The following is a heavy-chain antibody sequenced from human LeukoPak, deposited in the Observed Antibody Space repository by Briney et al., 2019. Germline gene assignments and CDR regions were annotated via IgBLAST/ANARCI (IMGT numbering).Heavy chain of an antibody. CDR2: INHSGST. CDR1: GGSFSGYY. Sequence: SETLSLTCAVYGGSFSGYYWSRIRQPPGKGLEWIGEINHSGSTNYNPSLKSRVTISVDTSKNQFSLKLSSVTAADTAVYYCARVLLGYCSSTSCYTGLGYWYFDLWGRGTLVTVSS. D-gene: IGHD2-2*02. J-gene: IGHJ2*01. V-gene: IGHV4-34*01. CDR3: ARVLLGYCSSTSCYTGLGYWYFDL.